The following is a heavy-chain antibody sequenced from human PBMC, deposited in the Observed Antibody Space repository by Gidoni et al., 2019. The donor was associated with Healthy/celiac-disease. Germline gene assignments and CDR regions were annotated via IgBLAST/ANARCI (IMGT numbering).Heavy chain of an antibody. CDR3: ARGRSSSWEWFDP. D-gene: IGHD6-13*01. CDR2: INPSGGST. CDR1: GYTFTSYY. V-gene: IGHV1-46*03. J-gene: IGHJ5*02. Sequence: QVQLVQSGAEVKKPGASVKVSCKASGYTFTSYYRHWVRHAPGQGLEWVGIINPSGGSTSYAQKFQGRVTMTRDTSTSTVYMELSSLRSEDTAGYYCARGRSSSWEWFDPWGQGTLVTVSS.